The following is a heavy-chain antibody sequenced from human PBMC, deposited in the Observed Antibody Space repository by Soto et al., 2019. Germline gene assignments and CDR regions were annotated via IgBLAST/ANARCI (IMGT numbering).Heavy chain of an antibody. CDR3: AREASVEALNCFDP. Sequence: GGSLRVSCAASVFTFSQYALSWVRQAPGKGLEWVAVILYDGTIEHYADSVNGRFTVSIDNSKNTVYLQMDSLTPEDTGVYYCAREASVEALNCFDPWGQGTMVTVSS. J-gene: IGHJ5*02. D-gene: IGHD6-6*01. CDR2: ILYDGTIE. CDR1: VFTFSQYA. V-gene: IGHV3-30-3*01.